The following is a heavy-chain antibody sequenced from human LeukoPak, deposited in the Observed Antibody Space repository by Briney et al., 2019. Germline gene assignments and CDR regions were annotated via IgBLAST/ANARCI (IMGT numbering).Heavy chain of an antibody. V-gene: IGHV3-23*01. J-gene: IGHJ4*02. CDR2: ISGSAART. Sequence: PGGSLRLSCAAAGFTFSTYGMTWVRQAPGRGLEWVSAISGSAARTFYADSVKGRFTISRDNSKNTLSLQMNSLRAEDTAVYYCARGTSSGYFQLYFDYWGQGTLVTVSS. D-gene: IGHD3-22*01. CDR1: GFTFSTYG. CDR3: ARGTSSGYFQLYFDY.